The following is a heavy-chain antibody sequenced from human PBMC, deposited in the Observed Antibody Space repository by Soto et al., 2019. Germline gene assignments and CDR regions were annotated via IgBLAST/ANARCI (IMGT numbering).Heavy chain of an antibody. CDR1: GGSIGTYY. J-gene: IGHJ6*02. CDR2: IYYSGSA. V-gene: IGHV4-59*01. D-gene: IGHD3-22*01. Sequence: SETLSLTCTVSGGSIGTYYWNWIRQPPGKGLEWIGYIYYSGSATYNPSLKSRVTISVDTSKNQFSLKLSSVTTADTAVYYCARDREYYYDDSGYFDGMDVWGQGTTVTVSS. CDR3: ARDREYYYDDSGYFDGMDV.